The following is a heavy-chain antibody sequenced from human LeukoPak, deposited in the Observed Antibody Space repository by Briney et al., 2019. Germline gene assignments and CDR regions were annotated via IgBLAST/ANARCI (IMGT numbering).Heavy chain of an antibody. J-gene: IGHJ4*02. CDR1: GFTFSSYA. Sequence: PGGSLRLSCAASGFTFSSYAVSWVRQAPGKGLEWVSAISGSGGSTYYADSVRGRFTISRDNSKNTLYLQMNSLRAEDTAVYYCAKDSYYDSSGYGYYFGYWGQGTLVTVSS. D-gene: IGHD3-22*01. CDR2: ISGSGGST. V-gene: IGHV3-23*01. CDR3: AKDSYYDSSGYGYYFGY.